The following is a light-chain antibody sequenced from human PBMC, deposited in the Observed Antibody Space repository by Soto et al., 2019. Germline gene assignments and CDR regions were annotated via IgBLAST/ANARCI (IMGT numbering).Light chain of an antibody. CDR3: RQDYHSPQT. V-gene: IGKV1-6*01. CDR2: GAS. Sequence: AIQMTQSPSSLSASVGDRVTITCRASQGIRTDLGWYQHKPWKAPKLLIYGASSLQSGAPSRFSGSGSGTDFTLIISSLQPEDFSTYYCRQDYHSPQTFGQGTQVDIK. CDR1: QGIRTD. J-gene: IGKJ1*01.